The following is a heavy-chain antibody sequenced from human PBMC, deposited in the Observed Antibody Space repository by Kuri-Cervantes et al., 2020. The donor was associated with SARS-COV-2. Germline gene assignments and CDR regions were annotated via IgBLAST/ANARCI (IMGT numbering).Heavy chain of an antibody. D-gene: IGHD5-24*01. CDR3: AKEGGHNEIDY. J-gene: IGHJ4*02. CDR2: INSDGSST. CDR1: GFTFSSYW. Sequence: GESLKISCAASGFTFSSYWMHWVRQAPGKGLVWVSRINSDGSSTSYADSVKGRFTISRDNSKNTLSLQMNSLRAEDTAVYYCAKEGGHNEIDYWGQGTLVTVSS. V-gene: IGHV3-74*01.